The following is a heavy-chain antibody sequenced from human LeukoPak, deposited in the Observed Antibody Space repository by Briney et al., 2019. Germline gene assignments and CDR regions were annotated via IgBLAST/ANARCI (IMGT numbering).Heavy chain of an antibody. CDR1: GFTFSSYA. J-gene: IGHJ6*03. CDR2: ISSSSSYI. CDR3: ARVSSSSPLYYYYYMDV. D-gene: IGHD6-6*01. Sequence: KPGGSLRLSCAASGFTFSSYAMSWVRQAPGKGLEWVSSISSSSSYIYYADSVKGRFTISRDNAKNSLYLQMNSLRAEDTAVYYCARVSSSSPLYYYYYMDVWGKGTTVTVSS. V-gene: IGHV3-21*01.